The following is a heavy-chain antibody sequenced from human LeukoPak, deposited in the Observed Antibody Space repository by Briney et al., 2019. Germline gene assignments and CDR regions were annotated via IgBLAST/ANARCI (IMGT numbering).Heavy chain of an antibody. CDR3: ARHRAEMATITDDTFDM. J-gene: IGHJ3*02. Sequence: SETLSLTCTVSGGSFSSYIYPWGWIRQPPGKGLEWIGSISHSGTTYYNPSLKSRVTISIDTSKSQFSLKLNSVTAADTAVFYCARHRAEMATITDDTFDMWGRGTMVTVSS. CDR1: GGSFSSYIYP. V-gene: IGHV4-39*01. CDR2: ISHSGTT. D-gene: IGHD5-24*01.